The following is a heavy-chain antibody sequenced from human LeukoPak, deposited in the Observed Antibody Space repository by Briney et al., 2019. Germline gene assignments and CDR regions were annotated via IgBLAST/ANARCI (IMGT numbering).Heavy chain of an antibody. Sequence: PSETLSLICTVWIGSHHSRNYHGASIRQPPGKGLEWIGSIYYSGSTYYNPSLKSRVTISVDTSKNQFSLKQSSVTAADSPVYSWGPLLSTYSSGQCQGGQGPLVTVSS. V-gene: IGHV4-39*01. D-gene: IGHD6-19*01. CDR2: IYYSGST. CDR1: IGSHHSRNYH. CDR3: GPLLSTYSSGQCQ. J-gene: IGHJ4*02.